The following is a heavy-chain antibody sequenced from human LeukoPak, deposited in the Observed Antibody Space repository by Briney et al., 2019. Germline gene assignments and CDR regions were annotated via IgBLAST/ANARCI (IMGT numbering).Heavy chain of an antibody. CDR1: GYSFTSYW. J-gene: IGHJ4*02. V-gene: IGHV5-51*01. CDR3: ARHPTVGSTFYFDF. CDR2: IHPGDSDI. D-gene: IGHD4-23*01. Sequence: GESLKLSCRCSGYSFTSYWIGRVRQMPGKGLGWMGIIHPGDSDIRYSPSFQGQVTISVDNSINTAYLQWSSLKASDTAMYFCARHPTVGSTFYFDFWGQGNLVTVSS.